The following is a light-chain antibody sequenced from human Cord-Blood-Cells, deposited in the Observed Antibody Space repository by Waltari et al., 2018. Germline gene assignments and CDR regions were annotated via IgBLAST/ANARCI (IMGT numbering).Light chain of an antibody. CDR2: DAS. J-gene: IGKJ4*01. CDR3: QQRSNWLT. CDR1: QSVSSY. Sequence: EIVLTQSPPTLSLSPGERATLSCRASQSVSSYFAWYQQKPGQAPRLLIYDASNRATGIPARFSGSGSGTDFTLTISSLEPEDFAVYYCQQRSNWLTFGGGTKVEIK. V-gene: IGKV3-11*01.